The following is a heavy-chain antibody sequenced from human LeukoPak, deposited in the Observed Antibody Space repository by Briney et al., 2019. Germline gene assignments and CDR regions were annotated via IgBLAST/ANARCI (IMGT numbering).Heavy chain of an antibody. V-gene: IGHV4-39*01. J-gene: IGHJ4*02. Sequence: SETLSLTCTVSGGSISSSSYSWGWIRQPPGKGLEWIGSIYYSGSTYYNPSLKSRVTISVDTSKNQFSLKLSSVTAADTAVYYCARGRPDIVVVVAATQRFDYWGQGTLVTVSS. D-gene: IGHD2-15*01. CDR1: GGSISSSSYS. CDR2: IYYSGST. CDR3: ARGRPDIVVVVAATQRFDY.